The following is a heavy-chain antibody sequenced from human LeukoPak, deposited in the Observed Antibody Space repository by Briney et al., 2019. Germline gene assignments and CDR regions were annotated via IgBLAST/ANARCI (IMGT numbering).Heavy chain of an antibody. CDR2: INHSGST. D-gene: IGHD3-22*01. J-gene: IGHJ3*02. Sequence: SETLFLTCAVYGGSFSGYYWSWIRQPTGKGLEWIGDINHSGSTNYNPSLKSRVTISVDTSKNQFSLKLSSVTAADTAVYYCARVLDYDSSGYYLAFDIWGQGTMVTVSS. CDR1: GGSFSGYY. V-gene: IGHV4-34*01. CDR3: ARVLDYDSSGYYLAFDI.